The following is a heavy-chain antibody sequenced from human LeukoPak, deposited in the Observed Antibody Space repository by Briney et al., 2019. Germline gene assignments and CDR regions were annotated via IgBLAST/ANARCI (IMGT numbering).Heavy chain of an antibody. J-gene: IGHJ4*02. D-gene: IGHD3-22*01. CDR1: GFTFSSYS. CDR3: ARRGSSGYYSYY. V-gene: IGHV3-21*01. CDR2: ISSSSSYI. Sequence: GGSLRLSCAASGFTFSSYSMNWVRQAPGKGPEWVSSISSSSSYIYYADSVKGRFTISRDNAKNSLYLQMNSLRAEDTAVYYCARRGSSGYYSYYWGQGTLVTVSS.